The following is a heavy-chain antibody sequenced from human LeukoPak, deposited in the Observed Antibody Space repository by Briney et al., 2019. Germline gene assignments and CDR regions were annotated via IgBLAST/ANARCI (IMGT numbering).Heavy chain of an antibody. V-gene: IGHV1-69*13. J-gene: IGHJ6*04. Sequence: ASVKVSCKASGGTFSSYAISWVRQAPGQGLEWMGGIIPIFGTANYAQKFQGRVKITADESTSTAYMELSSLRSEDTAVYYCAKASGVVVSYGMDVWGKGTTVTVSS. CDR2: IIPIFGTA. D-gene: IGHD2-15*01. CDR1: GGTFSSYA. CDR3: AKASGVVVSYGMDV.